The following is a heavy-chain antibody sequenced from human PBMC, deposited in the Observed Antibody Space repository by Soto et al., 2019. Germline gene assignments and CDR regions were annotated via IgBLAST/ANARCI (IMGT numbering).Heavy chain of an antibody. V-gene: IGHV1-8*01. J-gene: IGHJ6*02. CDR2: MNPNSGNT. CDR1: GYTFTSYD. D-gene: IGHD5-18*01. Sequence: GASVKVSCKASGYTFTSYDINWVRQATGQGLEWMGWMNPNSGNTGYAQKFQGRVTMTRNTSISTAYMELSSLRSEDTAVYYCARESDTAMGDYYYYGMDVWGQGTTVTVSS. CDR3: ARESDTAMGDYYYYGMDV.